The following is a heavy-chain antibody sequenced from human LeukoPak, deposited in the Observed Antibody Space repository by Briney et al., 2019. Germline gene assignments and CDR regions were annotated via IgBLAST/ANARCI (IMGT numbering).Heavy chain of an antibody. CDR3: ARDTGVVWDFDY. CDR1: GYTFTGYY. J-gene: IGHJ4*02. V-gene: IGHV1-2*02. D-gene: IGHD3-3*01. CDR2: INPDNGRT. Sequence: ASVKVSCKASGYTFTGYYIHWVRQAPGQGLEWMGWINPDNGRTKYVERFQDRVTMTTDTSTSTAYMELRSLRSDDTAVYYCARDTGVVWDFDYWGQGTLVTVSS.